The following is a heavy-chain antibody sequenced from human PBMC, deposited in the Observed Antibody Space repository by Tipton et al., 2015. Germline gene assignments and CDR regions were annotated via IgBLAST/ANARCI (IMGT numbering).Heavy chain of an antibody. D-gene: IGHD3-10*01. CDR3: ARDGSGSLSWFDP. CDR1: GDSVSSNTAA. Sequence: GLVKPSQTLSLTCVISGDSVSSNTAAWHWIRQSPSRGLEWLGRTYYRSNWNNDYAVSVKSRITVNPDTSKNQFSLQLNSVTPEDTGVYYCARDGSGSLSWFDPWGQGTLVTVSS. CDR2: TYYRSNWNN. V-gene: IGHV6-1*01. J-gene: IGHJ5*02.